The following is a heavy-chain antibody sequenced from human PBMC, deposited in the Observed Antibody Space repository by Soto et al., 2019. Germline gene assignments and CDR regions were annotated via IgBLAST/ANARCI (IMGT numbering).Heavy chain of an antibody. J-gene: IGHJ4*02. V-gene: IGHV4-4*02. CDR1: GGSISSSNW. D-gene: IGHD5-12*01. Sequence: SETLSLTCAVSGGSISSSNWWSWVRQPPGKGLEWIGEIYHSGSTNYNPSLKSRIFINADTSKNQFSLQLNSVTPEDASVYYCARDPGYSLDYWGQGTQVTVSS. CDR2: IYHSGST. CDR3: ARDPGYSLDY.